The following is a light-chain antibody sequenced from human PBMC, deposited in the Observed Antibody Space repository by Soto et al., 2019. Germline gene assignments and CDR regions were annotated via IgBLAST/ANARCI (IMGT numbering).Light chain of an antibody. Sequence: EIVLTQSPGTLSLSPGERATLSCRASQSLSSTYLAWYQQQPGQAPRVLIYGASSRATVLPSMFSGSGSGTFFTLTITLLEPDDFAIYYWQQYGSSPLTFGGGTRVEIK. CDR1: QSLSSTY. V-gene: IGKV3-20*01. CDR3: QQYGSSPLT. J-gene: IGKJ4*01. CDR2: GAS.